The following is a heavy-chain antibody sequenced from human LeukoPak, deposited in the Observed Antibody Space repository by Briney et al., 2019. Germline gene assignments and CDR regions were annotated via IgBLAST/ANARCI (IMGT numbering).Heavy chain of an antibody. J-gene: IGHJ4*02. V-gene: IGHV3-30-3*01. Sequence: GRSLRLSCAASGFTFSSYAMHWVRQAPGKGLEWVAVISYDGSNKYYADSVKGRFTISRDNSKNTLYLQMNSLRAEDTDVYYCARDVVAYGSGSYYYDYWGQGTLVTVSS. CDR3: ARDVVAYGSGSYYYDY. D-gene: IGHD3-10*01. CDR1: GFTFSSYA. CDR2: ISYDGSNK.